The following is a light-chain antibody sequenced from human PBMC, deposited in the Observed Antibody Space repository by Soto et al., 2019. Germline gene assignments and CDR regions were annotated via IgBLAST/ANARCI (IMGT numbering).Light chain of an antibody. CDR2: DVT. J-gene: IGLJ3*02. CDR3: SSYTSSNTLV. CDR1: SSDIGDYNY. V-gene: IGLV2-14*01. Sequence: QSALTQPASVSGSPGQSITISCTGSSSDIGDYNYVSWYQQHPGKAPKLMISDVTNRPSGVSNRFSGSKSGNTASLTISGLQAEDEADYYCSSYTSSNTLVFGGGTKLPVL.